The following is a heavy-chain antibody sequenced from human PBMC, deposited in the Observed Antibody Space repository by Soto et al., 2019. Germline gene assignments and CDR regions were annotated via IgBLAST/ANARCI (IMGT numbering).Heavy chain of an antibody. CDR3: ARDYPSYYYYYMDV. J-gene: IGHJ6*03. V-gene: IGHV3-7*01. CDR1: GFTFSSYW. CDR2: IKQDGSEK. Sequence: EVQLVESGGGLVQPGGSLRLSCAASGFTFSSYWMSWVRQAPGKGLEWVANIKQDGSEKYYVDSVKGRFTISRDNAKNSLYLQMNSLRAEDTAVYYCARDYPSYYYYYMDVWGKGTTVTVSS.